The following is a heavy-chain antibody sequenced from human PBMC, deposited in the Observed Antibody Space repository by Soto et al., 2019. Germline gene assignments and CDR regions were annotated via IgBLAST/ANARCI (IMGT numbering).Heavy chain of an antibody. Sequence: SETLSLTCSVSCSISSTEYYWGWIRQPPGKGLEWIGSVYYSGSTDYNPSLKSRVTISVDTSKNQFSLRVSSVTAADTALYYCARQLNYDFWSGSGYFDNWGQGALVTVSS. D-gene: IGHD3-3*01. CDR2: VYYSGST. J-gene: IGHJ4*02. CDR3: ARQLNYDFWSGSGYFDN. CDR1: CSISSTEYY. V-gene: IGHV4-39*01.